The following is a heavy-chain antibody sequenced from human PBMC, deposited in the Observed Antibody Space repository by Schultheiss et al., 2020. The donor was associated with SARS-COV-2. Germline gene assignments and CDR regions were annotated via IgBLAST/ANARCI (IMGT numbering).Heavy chain of an antibody. CDR1: GGSISTNNW. CDR2: IYRSGST. V-gene: IGHV4-4*02. CDR3: ASEYDYGDYGPFNY. J-gene: IGHJ4*02. Sequence: SETLSLTCAVSGGSISTNNWWSWVRQPPGKGLEWIGEIYRSGSTNYNPSLKSRVIISVDTSKNQFSLKLSSVTAADTAVYYCASEYDYGDYGPFNYWGQGTLVTVSS. D-gene: IGHD4-17*01.